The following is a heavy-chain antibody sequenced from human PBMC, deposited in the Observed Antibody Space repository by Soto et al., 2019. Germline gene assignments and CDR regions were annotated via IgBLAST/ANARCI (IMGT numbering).Heavy chain of an antibody. CDR2: ISSNGGST. J-gene: IGHJ4*02. V-gene: IGHV3-64*01. Sequence: EVPLVESGGGLVQPGGSLRLSYAASGFTFSSYAMHWVRQAPGKGLEYVSDISSNGGSTYYANSVKGRFTISRDNSKNTLYLEMGSLSAEDMAVYYCARRGYSGYEIDYWGQGTLVTVSS. CDR3: ARRGYSGYEIDY. CDR1: GFTFSSYA. D-gene: IGHD5-12*01.